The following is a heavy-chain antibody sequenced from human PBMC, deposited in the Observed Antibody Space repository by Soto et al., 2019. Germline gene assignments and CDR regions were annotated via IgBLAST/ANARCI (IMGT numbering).Heavy chain of an antibody. CDR1: GFTFSSYW. Sequence: GGSLRLSCAASGFTFSSYWMHWVRQAPGKGLVWVSRINSGGSTTNYADSVKGRFTISRDNAKNTLYLQMNSLRAEDTAVYFCARSHYFDSGTYACDVWGQGTLVTVSS. D-gene: IGHD3-10*01. V-gene: IGHV3-74*01. J-gene: IGHJ3*01. CDR2: INSGGSTT. CDR3: ARSHYFDSGTYACDV.